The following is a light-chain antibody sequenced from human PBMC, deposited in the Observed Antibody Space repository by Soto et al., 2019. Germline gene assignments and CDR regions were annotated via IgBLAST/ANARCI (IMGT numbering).Light chain of an antibody. CDR1: QSISSN. CDR2: GAS. J-gene: IGKJ4*01. CDR3: QQYRHWPLT. V-gene: IGKV3-15*01. Sequence: EIVMTQSPATLSVSPGERATLSCRASQSISSNLAWYQQKPGQAPSLLLYGASTRATGIPARFSGSGSGTDFTLTISSLQSEDFAVYYCQQYRHWPLTFGGGTKVEIK.